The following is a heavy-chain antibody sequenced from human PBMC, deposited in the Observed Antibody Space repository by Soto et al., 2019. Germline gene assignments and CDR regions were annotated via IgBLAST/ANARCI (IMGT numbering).Heavy chain of an antibody. V-gene: IGHV1-69*01. D-gene: IGHD6-6*01. J-gene: IGHJ4*02. CDR2: IIPIFGTA. CDR1: GGTFSSYA. CDR3: ARAGSGGEQLVVEDYFDY. Sequence: QVQLVQSGAEVKKPGSSVKVSCKASGGTFSSYAISRVRQAPGQGLEWMGGIIPIFGTANYAQKFQGRVTITADESTSTAYMELSSLRSEDTAVYYCARAGSGGEQLVVEDYFDYWGQGTLVTVSS.